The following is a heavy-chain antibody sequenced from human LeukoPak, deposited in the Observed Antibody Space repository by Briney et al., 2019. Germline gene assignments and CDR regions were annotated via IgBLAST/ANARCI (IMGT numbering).Heavy chain of an antibody. CDR1: GGSISSSSYY. Sequence: SETLPLTCTVSGGSISSSSYYWGWIRQPPGKGLEWIGSIYYSGSTYYNPSLKSRDTISVDTSKNQFSLKLSSVTAADTAVYYCARGRYYYGSGSYSEFDYWGQGTLVTVSS. J-gene: IGHJ4*02. CDR2: IYYSGST. CDR3: ARGRYYYGSGSYSEFDY. V-gene: IGHV4-39*01. D-gene: IGHD3-10*01.